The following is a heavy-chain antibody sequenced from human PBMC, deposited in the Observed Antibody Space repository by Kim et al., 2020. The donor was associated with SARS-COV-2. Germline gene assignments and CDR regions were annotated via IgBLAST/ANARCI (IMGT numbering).Heavy chain of an antibody. V-gene: IGHV1-18*01. Sequence: AQKLQGRVTMTTDTSTSTAYMELRSLRSDDTAVYYCARSGDYDGDGFDYWGQGTLVTVSS. D-gene: IGHD4-17*01. CDR3: ARSGDYDGDGFDY. J-gene: IGHJ4*02.